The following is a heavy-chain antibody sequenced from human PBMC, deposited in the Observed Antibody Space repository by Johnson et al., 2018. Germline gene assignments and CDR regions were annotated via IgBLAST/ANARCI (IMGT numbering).Heavy chain of an antibody. Sequence: VQLVQSGGGLVQPGRSLTLSCTASGFTFGDHIMNWVRQAPGKGLECVGFIRSQAYGGTTEYATSVKGRFSISRDDSKSIVYLQMNSLKTEDTAVYYFTRADHYFHSSGLSTAWGQGTLVTVAS. V-gene: IGHV3-49*04. D-gene: IGHD3-22*01. CDR1: GFTFGDHI. CDR3: TRADHYFHSSGLSTA. CDR2: IRSQAYGGTT. J-gene: IGHJ5*02.